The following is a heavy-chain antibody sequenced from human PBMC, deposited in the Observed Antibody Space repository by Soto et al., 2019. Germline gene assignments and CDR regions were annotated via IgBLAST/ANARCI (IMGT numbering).Heavy chain of an antibody. CDR2: IYHRGST. J-gene: IGHJ4*02. CDR1: GGSISSSNW. V-gene: IGHV4-4*02. Sequence: QVQLQESGPGLVKPSGTLSLTCAVSGGSISSSNWWSWVRQPPGKGLEWIGEIYHRGSTNYNPSLKSRVTISVDKSTNQFSLKLSSVTAADTAVYYCARGGQERYSSSWYGDYWGQGTLVTVSS. CDR3: ARGGQERYSSSWYGDY. D-gene: IGHD6-13*01.